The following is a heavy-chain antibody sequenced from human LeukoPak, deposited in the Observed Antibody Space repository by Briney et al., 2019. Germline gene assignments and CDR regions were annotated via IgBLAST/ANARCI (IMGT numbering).Heavy chain of an antibody. J-gene: IGHJ4*02. CDR1: GFTFSSYA. V-gene: IGHV3-23*01. Sequence: PGGSLRLSCAASGFTFSSYAMSWVRQAPGKGLEWVSAISGSGGSTYYAESVKGRFTISRDNSKNTLYLQMNSLRAEDTAVYYCAKSGGKSSSSWYEGWGQGTLVTVSS. CDR3: AKSGGKSSSSWYEG. D-gene: IGHD6-13*01. CDR2: ISGSGGST.